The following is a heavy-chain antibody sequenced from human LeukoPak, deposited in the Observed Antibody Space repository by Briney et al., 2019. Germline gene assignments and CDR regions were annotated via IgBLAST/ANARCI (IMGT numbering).Heavy chain of an antibody. CDR3: ARDSHDWNYSGFDP. CDR2: INPNSGGT. D-gene: IGHD1-7*01. CDR1: GYTFTGYY. V-gene: IGHV1-2*02. J-gene: IGHJ5*02. Sequence: ASVKVSCKASGYTFTGYYMHWVRQAPGQGLEWMGWINPNSGGTNYAQKFQGRVTMTRDTSISTAYMELSRLRSDDTAVYYCARDSHDWNYSGFDPWGQGTLVTVSS.